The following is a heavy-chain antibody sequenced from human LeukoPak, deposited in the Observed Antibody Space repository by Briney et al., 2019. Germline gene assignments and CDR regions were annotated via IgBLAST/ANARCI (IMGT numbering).Heavy chain of an antibody. V-gene: IGHV3-23*01. D-gene: IGHD6-19*01. CDR1: GFTFSSYG. Sequence: GGSLRLSCAASGFTFSSYGMSWVRQAPGKGLEWVSAISGSGGSTYYADSVKGRFTISRDNSKNTLYLQMNSLRAEDTAVYYCAGGGWARRFYFDYWGQGTLVTVSS. CDR3: AGGGWARRFYFDY. J-gene: IGHJ4*02. CDR2: ISGSGGST.